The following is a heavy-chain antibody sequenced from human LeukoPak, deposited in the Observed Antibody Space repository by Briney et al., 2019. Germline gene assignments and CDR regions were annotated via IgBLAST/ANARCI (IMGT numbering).Heavy chain of an antibody. CDR1: GGSIRSSSYS. J-gene: IGHJ4*02. CDR3: ARGNVEIRVLWFGELLPYYFDY. D-gene: IGHD3-10*01. Sequence: PSETLSLTCTVSGGSIRSSSYSWGWIRQPPGKGLEWIGRIYYSGSTYYNPSLKSRVTISVDTSKNQFSLKLSSVTAADTAVYYCARGNVEIRVLWFGELLPYYFDYWGQGTLVTVSS. CDR2: IYYSGST. V-gene: IGHV4-39*07.